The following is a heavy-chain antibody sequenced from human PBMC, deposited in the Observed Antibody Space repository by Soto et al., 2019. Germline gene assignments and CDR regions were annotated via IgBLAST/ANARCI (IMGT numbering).Heavy chain of an antibody. V-gene: IGHV4-30-4*01. CDR1: GGSISNGDYY. D-gene: IGHD3-22*01. CDR3: ARAITMIVVANWFDP. Sequence: SETLSLTCTVSGGSISNGDYYWSWIRQPPGKGLEWIGYIYYSGSTYYNPSLKSRVTISVDTSKNQFSLKLSSVTAADTAVYYCARAITMIVVANWFDPWGQGTLVTVSS. CDR2: IYYSGST. J-gene: IGHJ5*02.